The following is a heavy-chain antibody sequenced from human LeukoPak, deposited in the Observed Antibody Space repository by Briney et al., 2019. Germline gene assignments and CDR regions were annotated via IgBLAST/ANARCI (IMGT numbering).Heavy chain of an antibody. Sequence: ASVKVSCKASGYTFTSYAMHWVRQAPGQRLERMGWINAGNGNTKYSQKFQGRVTITRDTSASTAYMELSSLRSEDTAVYYCARVDQDIVVGPAFDPWGQGTLVTVSS. CDR3: ARVDQDIVVGPAFDP. J-gene: IGHJ5*02. V-gene: IGHV1-3*01. D-gene: IGHD2-2*01. CDR1: GYTFTSYA. CDR2: INAGNGNT.